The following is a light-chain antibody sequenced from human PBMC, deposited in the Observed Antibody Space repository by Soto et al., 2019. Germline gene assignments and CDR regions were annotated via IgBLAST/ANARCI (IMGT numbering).Light chain of an antibody. J-gene: IGKJ1*01. CDR3: MQGTPWQWS. CDR2: KVS. V-gene: IGKV2-30*01. Sequence: DVVMTQSPLSLPVTLGQPASISCRSSQSLVYSNGDTFLNWYLQRPGQSPRRLIYKVSNRSSGVPERFSGSWSDTDFMLKISWVEAEDVGVSLCMQGTPWQWSFGQATRVEIK. CDR1: QSLVYSNGDTF.